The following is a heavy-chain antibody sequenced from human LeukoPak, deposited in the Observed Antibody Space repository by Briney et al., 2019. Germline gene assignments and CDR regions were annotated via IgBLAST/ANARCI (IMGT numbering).Heavy chain of an antibody. CDR3: ARGHEDIVVVPAANTEVNYYYGMDV. CDR1: GGSISSSNW. J-gene: IGHJ6*02. CDR2: IYHSGST. Sequence: PSGTLSLTCAVSGGSISSSNWWSWVRQPPGKGLEWIGEIYHSGSTNYNPSLKSRVTISVDTSKNQFSLKLSSVTAADTAVYYCARGHEDIVVVPAANTEVNYYYGMDVWGQGTTVTVSS. D-gene: IGHD2-2*01. V-gene: IGHV4-4*02.